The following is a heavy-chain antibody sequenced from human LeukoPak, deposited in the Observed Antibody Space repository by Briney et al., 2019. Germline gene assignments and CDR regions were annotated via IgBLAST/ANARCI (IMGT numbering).Heavy chain of an antibody. Sequence: GASVKVSCKASGGTFSSYAISWVRQAPGQGLEWMGRIIPILGIANYAQKFQGRVTITADKSTSTAYMELSSLRSEDTAVYYCARMRSYYSSGYYEPDDHWGQGTLVTVSS. CDR2: IIPILGIA. D-gene: IGHD3-22*01. V-gene: IGHV1-69*04. J-gene: IGHJ4*02. CDR1: GGTFSSYA. CDR3: ARMRSYYSSGYYEPDDH.